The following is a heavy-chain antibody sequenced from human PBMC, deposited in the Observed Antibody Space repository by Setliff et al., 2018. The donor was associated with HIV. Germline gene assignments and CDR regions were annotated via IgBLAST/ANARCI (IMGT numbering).Heavy chain of an antibody. Sequence: PSETLSLTCDVSGGSISDFYRSWIRQSPRWGLEWIGYVHTSGSSNYNLSLKSRATISVDTSTNQFSLKLTSLTAADTAVYYCVRGGTGWLRGLFDYWGRGILVTVS. J-gene: IGHJ4*02. CDR1: GGSISDFY. CDR3: VRGGTGWLRGLFDY. D-gene: IGHD5-12*01. V-gene: IGHV4-4*08. CDR2: VHTSGSS.